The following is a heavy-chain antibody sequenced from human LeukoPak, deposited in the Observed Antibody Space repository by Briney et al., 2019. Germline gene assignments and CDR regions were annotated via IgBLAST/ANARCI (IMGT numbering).Heavy chain of an antibody. D-gene: IGHD6-13*01. CDR2: INPNSGGT. CDR1: GYTFTGYY. CDR3: ARGPYSAAGYYYYYYMDV. Sequence: ASVKVSCKASGYTFTGYYMHWVRQAPGQGLEWMGWINPNSGGTNYAQKFQGRVTMTRDTSISTAYMELSRLRSDDTAVYYCARGPYSAAGYYYYYYMDVWGKGTTVTVSS. J-gene: IGHJ6*03. V-gene: IGHV1-2*02.